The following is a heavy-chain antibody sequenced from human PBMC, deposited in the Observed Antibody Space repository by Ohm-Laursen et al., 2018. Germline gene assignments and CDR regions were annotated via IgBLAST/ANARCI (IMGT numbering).Heavy chain of an antibody. J-gene: IGHJ4*02. CDR3: ARGGLYSDLDY. CDR1: GFTVSKNH. CDR2: IYSGGST. D-gene: IGHD3-16*01. Sequence: SLRLSCAASGFTVSKNHMNWVRQAPGKGLEWVSVIYSGGSTYYADSVKGRFTISRDNSKNTLYLQMNSLRAEDTAVYYCARGGLYSDLDYWGQGTLVTVSS. V-gene: IGHV3-66*01.